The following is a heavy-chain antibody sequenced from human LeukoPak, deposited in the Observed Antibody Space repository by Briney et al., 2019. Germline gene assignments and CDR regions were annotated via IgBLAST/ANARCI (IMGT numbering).Heavy chain of an antibody. Sequence: GGSLRLSCAASGFTFSTYTMNWVRQAPGKGLEWLSYTSTDSHIIYYADSVKGRFTISRDNAKNSLYLQMNSLRDDDTAMYYCARCPQYYYDSRGCPFGYWGRGTLVTVSS. CDR1: GFTFSTYT. CDR3: ARCPQYYYDSRGCPFGY. J-gene: IGHJ4*02. CDR2: TSTDSHII. V-gene: IGHV3-48*02. D-gene: IGHD3-22*01.